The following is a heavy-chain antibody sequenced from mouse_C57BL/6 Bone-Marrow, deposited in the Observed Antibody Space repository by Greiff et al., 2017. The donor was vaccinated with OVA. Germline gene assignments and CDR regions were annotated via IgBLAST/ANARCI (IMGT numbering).Heavy chain of an antibody. CDR1: GFSFNTYA. D-gene: IGHD1-1*01. Sequence: EVQRVESGGGLVQPKGSLKLSCAASGFSFNTYAMNWVRQAPGKGLEWVARIRSKSNNYATYYADSVKDRFTISRDDSESMLYLQMNNLKTEDTAMYYCVRVAPDFDVWGTGTTVTVSS. CDR3: VRVAPDFDV. J-gene: IGHJ1*03. V-gene: IGHV10-1*01. CDR2: IRSKSNNYAT.